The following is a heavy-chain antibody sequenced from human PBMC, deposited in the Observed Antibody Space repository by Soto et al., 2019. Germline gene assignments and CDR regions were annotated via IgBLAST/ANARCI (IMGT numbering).Heavy chain of an antibody. D-gene: IGHD6-13*01. Sequence: QVQLVQSGAEVKKPGASVKVSCKASGYTFTSYGISWVRQAPGQGLEWMGWISAYNGNTNYAQKLQGRVTMTTVTTTGTAYMELRSLGAGDTAGYYCARVWAAAGPFDYWGQGTLVSVSS. CDR1: GYTFTSYG. CDR2: ISAYNGNT. J-gene: IGHJ4*02. V-gene: IGHV1-18*01. CDR3: ARVWAAAGPFDY.